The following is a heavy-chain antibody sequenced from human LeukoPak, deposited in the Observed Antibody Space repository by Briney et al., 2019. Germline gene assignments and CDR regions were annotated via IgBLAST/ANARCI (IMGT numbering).Heavy chain of an antibody. J-gene: IGHJ4*02. Sequence: AGGSLRLSCSASGFTFSIYTMCWVRQAPGKGLEYISTIGGSGNGYSTYYADSVKGRFTISRDNSKSTLYLQMSSLRTEDTAVYYCVKDFGRVLGTPDYWGQGTLVTVSS. CDR3: VKDFGRVLGTPDY. CDR1: GFTFSIYT. V-gene: IGHV3-64D*06. CDR2: IGGSGNGYST. D-gene: IGHD3-16*01.